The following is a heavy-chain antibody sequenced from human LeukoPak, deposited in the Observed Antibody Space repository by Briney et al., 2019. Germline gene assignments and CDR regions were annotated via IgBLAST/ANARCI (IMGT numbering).Heavy chain of an antibody. D-gene: IGHD3-10*01. CDR1: GITFSSLW. J-gene: IGHJ4*02. V-gene: IGHV3-7*03. Sequence: GGSLRLSCAASGITFSSLWMSWFRQAPGKGLEWVADIRQDGSEEHYVASVKGRFTISRDSTSLFLQMNSLKTEDTAVYYCTTGGDRGVLLDYWGQGTLVTVSS. CDR2: IRQDGSEE. CDR3: TTGGDRGVLLDY.